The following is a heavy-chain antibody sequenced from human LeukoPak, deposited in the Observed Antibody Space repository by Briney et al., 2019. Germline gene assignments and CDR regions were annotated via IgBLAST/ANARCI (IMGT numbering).Heavy chain of an antibody. CDR3: ARDRWELLRGLDY. CDR1: GFTVSSNY. D-gene: IGHD1-26*01. CDR2: IYSGGST. V-gene: IGHV3-53*01. Sequence: SGGSLRLSCAASGFTVSSNYMTWVRQAPGKGLEWVSIIYSGGSTSYADSVKGRFTISRDNSKNTLYLQMNSLRAEDTAVYYCARDRWELLRGLDYWGQGTLVTVSS. J-gene: IGHJ4*02.